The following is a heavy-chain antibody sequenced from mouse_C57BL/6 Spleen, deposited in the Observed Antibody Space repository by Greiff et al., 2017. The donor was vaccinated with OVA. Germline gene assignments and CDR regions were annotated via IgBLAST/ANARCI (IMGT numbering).Heavy chain of an antibody. Sequence: EVQLVESGGGLVKPGGSLKLSCAASGFTFSSYAMSWVRQTPEKRLEWVATISDGGSYTYYPDNVKGRFTISRDNAKNNLYLQMSHLKSEDTAMYYCARGDYGSPFYWYFDVWGTGTTVTVSS. D-gene: IGHD1-1*01. CDR2: ISDGGSYT. CDR1: GFTFSSYA. V-gene: IGHV5-4*01. CDR3: ARGDYGSPFYWYFDV. J-gene: IGHJ1*03.